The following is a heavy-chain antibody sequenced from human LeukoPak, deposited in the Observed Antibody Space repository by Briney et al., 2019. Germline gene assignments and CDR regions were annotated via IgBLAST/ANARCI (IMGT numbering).Heavy chain of an antibody. CDR2: IGTAGDT. Sequence: PGGSLRLSCAASGFTFSSYDMHWVRQATGKGLEWVSAIGTAGDTYYPGSVKGRFTISRENAKNSLYLQMNSLRAEDTAVYYCAKDTRYSGSYYFVFDYWGQGTLVTVSS. CDR3: AKDTRYSGSYYFVFDY. D-gene: IGHD1-26*01. V-gene: IGHV3-13*01. J-gene: IGHJ4*02. CDR1: GFTFSSYD.